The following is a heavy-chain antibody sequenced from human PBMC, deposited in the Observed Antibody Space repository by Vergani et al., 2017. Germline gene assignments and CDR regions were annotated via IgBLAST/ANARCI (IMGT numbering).Heavy chain of an antibody. Sequence: EVQLLESGGGLVQPGGSLRLSCAASGFTFSSYAMSWVRQAPGKGLEWVSDIRGSGGSTYYADSVKGRFTISRDNYKTTLYLQMTSLRAEDTAVYDCAKGGSGLPCYWGQGTLVTVSS. CDR1: GFTFSSYA. J-gene: IGHJ4*02. D-gene: IGHD5-12*01. V-gene: IGHV3-23*01. CDR3: AKGGSGLPCY. CDR2: IRGSGGST.